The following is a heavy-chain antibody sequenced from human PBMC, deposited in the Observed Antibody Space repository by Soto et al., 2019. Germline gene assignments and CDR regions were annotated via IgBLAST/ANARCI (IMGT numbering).Heavy chain of an antibody. CDR1: CGSFSGYY. CDR2: INHSGST. V-gene: IGHV4-34*01. Sequence: KTSETLSLTCAVYCGSFSGYYWSWIRQPPGKGLEWIGEINHSGSTNYNPSLKSRVTISVDTSKNQFSLKLSSVTAADTAVYYCARGGYCSGGSCYTPASAYYYYYGMDVWGQGTTVTVSS. J-gene: IGHJ6*02. D-gene: IGHD2-15*01. CDR3: ARGGYCSGGSCYTPASAYYYYYGMDV.